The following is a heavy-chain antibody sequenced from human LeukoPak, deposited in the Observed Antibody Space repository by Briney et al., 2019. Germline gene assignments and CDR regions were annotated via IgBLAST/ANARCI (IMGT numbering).Heavy chain of an antibody. D-gene: IGHD2-15*01. J-gene: IGHJ6*02. CDR3: ATYIQRPPGMDV. CDR1: GFTFSGAW. CDR2: ISGAGDST. Sequence: GGSLRLSCAASGFTFSGAWMCWVRQAPGKGLEWVSSISGAGDSTYYADSAKGRFTISRDNSKDTLYLQMNSLRAGDTALYFCATYIQRPPGMDVWGQGTMVTVSS. V-gene: IGHV3-23*01.